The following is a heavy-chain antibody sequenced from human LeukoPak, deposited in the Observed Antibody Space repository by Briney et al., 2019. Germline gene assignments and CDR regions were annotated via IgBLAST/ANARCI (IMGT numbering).Heavy chain of an antibody. CDR3: AGWHNYYGSGSYYQGFDY. V-gene: IGHV4-61*02. CDR2: LYTSGST. D-gene: IGHD3-10*01. Sequence: SETLSLTCTVSGGSISSGSYYWSWIRQPAGKGLEWIGRLYTSGSTNYNPSLKSRVTISVHTSKNQFSLKLSSVTAADTAVYYCAGWHNYYGSGSYYQGFDYWGQGTLVTVSS. CDR1: GGSISSGSYY. J-gene: IGHJ4*01.